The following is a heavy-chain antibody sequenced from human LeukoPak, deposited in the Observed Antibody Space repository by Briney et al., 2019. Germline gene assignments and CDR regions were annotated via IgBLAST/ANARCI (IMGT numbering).Heavy chain of an antibody. D-gene: IGHD2-15*01. CDR1: GFTFSSHG. CDR2: ISYDGSNK. J-gene: IGHJ4*02. CDR3: AEGPGLVVTATPFDY. Sequence: GGSLRLSCAASGFTFSSHGMHWVRQAPGKGLEWVAVISYDGSNKYYADSVKGRFTISRDNSKNTLYLQMNSLRAEDTAVYYCAEGPGLVVTATPFDYWGQGTLVTVSS. V-gene: IGHV3-30*18.